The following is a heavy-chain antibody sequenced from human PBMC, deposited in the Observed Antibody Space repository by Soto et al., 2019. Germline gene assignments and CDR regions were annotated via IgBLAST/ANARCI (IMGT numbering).Heavy chain of an antibody. Sequence: DVQLVESGGGLVQPGRSLRLSCAASGFTFDDYAMHWVRQAPGKGLEWVSGISWNSGSIGYADSVKGRFTISRDNAKNSLYLQMNSLRAEDTALYNCAKGQWLGYWGQGTLVTVSS. CDR1: GFTFDDYA. D-gene: IGHD6-19*01. CDR2: ISWNSGSI. V-gene: IGHV3-9*01. CDR3: AKGQWLGY. J-gene: IGHJ4*02.